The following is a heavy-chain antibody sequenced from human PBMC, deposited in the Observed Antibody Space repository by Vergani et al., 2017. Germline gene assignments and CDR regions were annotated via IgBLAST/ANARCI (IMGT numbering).Heavy chain of an antibody. Sequence: QVQLQESGPGLVKPSQTLSLTCTVPGGSISSGSYYWSWIRQPAGKGLEWIGRIYTSGSTNSNPSLQSRVTISVVTSKNQLSLKLSSVTAADTAVYYCARYGSGSSYFDYWGQGTLVTVSS. D-gene: IGHD3-10*01. J-gene: IGHJ4*02. CDR2: IYTSGST. CDR3: ARYGSGSSYFDY. CDR1: GGSISSGSYY. V-gene: IGHV4-61*02.